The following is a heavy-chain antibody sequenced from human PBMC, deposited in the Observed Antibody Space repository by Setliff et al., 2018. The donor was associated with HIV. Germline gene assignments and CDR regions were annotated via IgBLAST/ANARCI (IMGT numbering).Heavy chain of an antibody. CDR1: GESSNDYY. CDR3: ARFEVTPVTTRDS. CDR2: IHHTGHI. D-gene: IGHD4-17*01. V-gene: IGHV4-34*01. Sequence: SETLSLTCAFYGESSNDYYWNWIRQPPGKGLEWIGQIHHTGHINNHPSFKGRVAISLDKSTNQFSLNMQSVTAADSAVYYCARFEVTPVTTRDSWCQGTLVTVSS. J-gene: IGHJ4*02.